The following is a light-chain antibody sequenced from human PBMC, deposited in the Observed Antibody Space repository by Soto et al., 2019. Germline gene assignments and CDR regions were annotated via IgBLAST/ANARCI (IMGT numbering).Light chain of an antibody. V-gene: IGKV3-11*01. CDR1: QSVSSC. CDR2: DAS. J-gene: IGKJ5*01. Sequence: DIVLTQSPATLSLSPGDRATLSCRASQSVSSCLAWYQQKPGQAPRLLIYDASNRATDIPARFSGSGSGTDFTLTISSLEPEDFAVYYCQQRSNWPPITFGQGTRLEIK. CDR3: QQRSNWPPIT.